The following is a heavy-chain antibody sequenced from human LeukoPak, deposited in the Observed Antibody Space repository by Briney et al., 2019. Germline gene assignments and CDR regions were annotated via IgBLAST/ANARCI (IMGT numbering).Heavy chain of an antibody. D-gene: IGHD5-18*01. CDR1: GFTFSHHG. CDR2: IENDGSDK. V-gene: IGHV3-30*12. Sequence: PGGSLRLSCEASGFTFSHHGMHWVRQAPCKGLEWMAFIENDGSDKYLADSVKGRFTISRDNAKNSLYLQMNSLRAEDTAVYYCARVQSGYSYGPNWFDPWGQGTLVTVSS. CDR3: ARVQSGYSYGPNWFDP. J-gene: IGHJ5*02.